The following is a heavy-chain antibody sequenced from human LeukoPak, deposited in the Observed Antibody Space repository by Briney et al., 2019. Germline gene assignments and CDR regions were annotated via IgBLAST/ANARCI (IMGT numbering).Heavy chain of an antibody. CDR1: GYTFTGYY. D-gene: IGHD3-9*01. CDR3: ARVSPYDILTGNTNRFDP. CDR2: INPNSGGT. Sequence: ASVKVSCKASGYTFTGYYMHWVRQAPGQGPEWMGWINPNSGGTNYAQKFQGRVTMTRDTSISTAYMELSRLRSDDTAVYYCARVSPYDILTGNTNRFDPWGQGTLVTVSS. V-gene: IGHV1-2*02. J-gene: IGHJ5*02.